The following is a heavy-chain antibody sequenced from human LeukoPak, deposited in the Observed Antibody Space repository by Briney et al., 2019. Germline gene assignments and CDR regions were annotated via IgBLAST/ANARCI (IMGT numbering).Heavy chain of an antibody. CDR2: IYYSGST. Sequence: SETLSLTCTASGGSISSYYWSWIRQPPGKGLEWIGYIYYSGSTNYNPSLKSRVTISVDTSKNQFSLKLSSVTAADTAVYYCARGRDSSGFYAAFDMWGQGTMVTVSS. CDR1: GGSISSYY. J-gene: IGHJ3*02. V-gene: IGHV4-59*01. D-gene: IGHD3-22*01. CDR3: ARGRDSSGFYAAFDM.